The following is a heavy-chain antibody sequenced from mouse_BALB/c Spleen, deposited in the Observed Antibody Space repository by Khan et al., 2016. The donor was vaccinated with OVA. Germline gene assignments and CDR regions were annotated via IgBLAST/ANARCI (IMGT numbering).Heavy chain of an antibody. Sequence: QIQLVQSGPELVRPGVSVKISCKGSGYTFTDYAMHWVKQSHAKSLEWIGVISTYSGNTNYNQKFKGKATMTVDKSSSTAYMELARLTSEDSAIYYCVRGRFGHYDGFAYWGQGTLVTVSA. CDR1: GYTFTDYA. J-gene: IGHJ3*01. V-gene: IGHV1S137*01. CDR3: VRGRFGHYDGFAY. D-gene: IGHD1-2*01. CDR2: ISTYSGNT.